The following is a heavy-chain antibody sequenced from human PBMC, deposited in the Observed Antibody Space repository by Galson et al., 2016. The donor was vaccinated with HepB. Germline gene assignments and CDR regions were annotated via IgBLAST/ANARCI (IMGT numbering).Heavy chain of an antibody. J-gene: IGHJ4*02. CDR2: IKEDGSEK. CDR3: ARGIGNYYLY. D-gene: IGHD1-26*01. V-gene: IGHV3-7*03. CDR1: GFSISGYW. Sequence: SLRLSCAASGFSISGYWMTWVRQAPGKGLEWVANIKEDGSEKYYVDSVKGRFTISRDNARNSLSLQMNSLRAEDTAIYYCARGIGNYYLYWGQGTLVTVSA.